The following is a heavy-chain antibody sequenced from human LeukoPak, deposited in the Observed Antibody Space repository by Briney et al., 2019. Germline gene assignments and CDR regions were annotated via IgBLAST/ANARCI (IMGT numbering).Heavy chain of an antibody. CDR2: IYHSGDT. Sequence: SESLSLTCAVSGSSLSSGYYWGWIRQSPGKGLEWIGNIYHSGDTYYNPSLKSRLTISVDTSKNQFSLTLTSVTAADTAVYYCARLLIPALGNFWTAYKDGFDYWGQGTLVTVSS. CDR1: GSSLSSGYY. J-gene: IGHJ4*02. V-gene: IGHV4-38-2*01. D-gene: IGHD3/OR15-3a*01. CDR3: ARLLIPALGNFWTAYKDGFDY.